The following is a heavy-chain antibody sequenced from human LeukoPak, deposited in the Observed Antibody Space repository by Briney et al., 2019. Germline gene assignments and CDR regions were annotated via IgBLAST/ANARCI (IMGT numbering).Heavy chain of an antibody. CDR3: ARDRGSWYFFYYYYGMDV. D-gene: IGHD6-13*01. J-gene: IGHJ6*02. V-gene: IGHV1-18*01. CDR2: ISAYNGNT. CDR1: AYTFTSYG. Sequence: GASVKVSCKASAYTFTSYGISWVRQAPGQGLEWMGWISAYNGNTNYAQKLQGRVTMTTDTSTSTAYMELRSLRSDDTAVYYRARDRGSWYFFYYYYGMDVWGQGTTVTVSS.